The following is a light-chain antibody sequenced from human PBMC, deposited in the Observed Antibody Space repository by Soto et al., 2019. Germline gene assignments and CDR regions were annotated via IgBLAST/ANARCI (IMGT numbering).Light chain of an antibody. Sequence: QSVLTQIASVSGSPGQSITISCTGTSSDVGNYDLVSWYQHHPGKAPKLIIYEDRNRPSGVSNRFSGSRSGDTASLTVSGLKDEDEADYSCCAYLGSSIVLFGGATQLTVL. J-gene: IGLJ2*01. V-gene: IGLV2-23*01. CDR3: CAYLGSSIVL. CDR2: EDR. CDR1: SSDVGNYDL.